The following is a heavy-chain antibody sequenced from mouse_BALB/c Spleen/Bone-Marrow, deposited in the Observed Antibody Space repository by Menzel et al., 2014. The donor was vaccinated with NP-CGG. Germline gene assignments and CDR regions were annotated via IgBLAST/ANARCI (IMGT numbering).Heavy chain of an antibody. J-gene: IGHJ3*01. D-gene: IGHD2-4*01. V-gene: IGHV5-12*02. CDR1: GFTFSDYY. Sequence: EVKVVESGGGLVQPGGSLKLSCATSGFTFSDYYMYWVRQTPEKRLEWVAYISNGGGSTYYPDTVKGRFTISGDNAKNTLYLQMSRLKSEDTAMYYCARHNYDETWFAYWGQGTLVTVSA. CDR2: ISNGGGST. CDR3: ARHNYDETWFAY.